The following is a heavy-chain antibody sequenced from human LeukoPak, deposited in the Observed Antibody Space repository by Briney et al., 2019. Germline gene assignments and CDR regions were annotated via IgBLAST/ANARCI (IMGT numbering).Heavy chain of an antibody. D-gene: IGHD6-19*01. CDR2: IKRDGTDK. J-gene: IGHJ4*02. V-gene: IGHV3-7*01. CDR1: GFTFSNYA. Sequence: PGGSLRLSCAASGFTFSNYAISWVRQAPGKGLEWLANIKRDGTDKYYVGSVEGRFTISRDNAKNSLFLQMSSLRAEDTAIYYCTRALYNTGWYPDYFDSWGQGTLVTVSS. CDR3: TRALYNTGWYPDYFDS.